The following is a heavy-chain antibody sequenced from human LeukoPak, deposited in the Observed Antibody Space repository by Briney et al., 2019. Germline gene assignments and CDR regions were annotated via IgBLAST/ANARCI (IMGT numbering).Heavy chain of an antibody. CDR2: ISSTGSTT. Sequence: PGGSLRLSCAASGFTFSTYSMNWVRQAPGKGLEWVSYISSTGSTTYYANSVKGRFTISRDNAKNSLYLQMNSLRAEETAVYYCARDPRGGLLGFDYWGQGTLVTVSS. D-gene: IGHD3-10*01. CDR3: ARDPRGGLLGFDY. J-gene: IGHJ4*02. V-gene: IGHV3-48*04. CDR1: GFTFSTYS.